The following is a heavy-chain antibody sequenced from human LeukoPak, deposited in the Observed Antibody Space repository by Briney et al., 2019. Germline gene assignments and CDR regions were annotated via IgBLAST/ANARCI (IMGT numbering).Heavy chain of an antibody. D-gene: IGHD3-3*01. CDR3: ARGRRSGYQLDH. V-gene: IGHV3-74*01. Sequence: GGSLRLSCAASGFTFSSYWMHWVRHAPGKGLVWVSRINSDGSSTSYADSVKGRFTISRDNAKNTLYLQMNSLRAEDTAVYYCARGRRSGYQLDHWGQGTLVTVSS. J-gene: IGHJ4*02. CDR2: INSDGSST. CDR1: GFTFSSYW.